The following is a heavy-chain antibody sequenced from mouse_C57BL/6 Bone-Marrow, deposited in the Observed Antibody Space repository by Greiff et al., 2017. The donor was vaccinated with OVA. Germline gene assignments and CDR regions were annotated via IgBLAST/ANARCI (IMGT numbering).Heavy chain of an antibody. Sequence: QVHVKQSGAELARPGASVKLSCKASGYTFTSYGISWVKQRTGQGLEWIGEIYPRSGNTYYNEKFKGKATLTADKSSSTAYMELRSLTSEDSAVYFCSRRDSGGAMDYWGQGTSVTVSS. CDR2: IYPRSGNT. CDR1: GYTFTSYG. D-gene: IGHD3-1*01. J-gene: IGHJ4*01. V-gene: IGHV1-81*01. CDR3: SRRDSGGAMDY.